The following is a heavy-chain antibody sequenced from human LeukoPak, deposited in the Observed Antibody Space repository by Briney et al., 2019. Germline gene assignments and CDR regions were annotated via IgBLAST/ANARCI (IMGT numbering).Heavy chain of an antibody. D-gene: IGHD6-19*01. CDR3: ARDLKGRAVPRTGHY. CDR2: INWNGGTT. V-gene: IGHV3-20*04. J-gene: IGHJ4*02. Sequence: PGGSLRLSCAASGXTFDDYGMSWVRQAPGKGLEWVSGINWNGGTTGYAGSVKGRFTISRDNAKNSLFLQMNSLRAEDTALYYCARDLKGRAVPRTGHYWGQGSLVTVSS. CDR1: GXTFDDYG.